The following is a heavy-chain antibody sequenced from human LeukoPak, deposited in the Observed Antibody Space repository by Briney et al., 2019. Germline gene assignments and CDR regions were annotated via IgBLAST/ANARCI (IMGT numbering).Heavy chain of an antibody. CDR1: GFTFRTYT. D-gene: IGHD2-2*01. J-gene: IGHJ4*02. Sequence: GGPLRLSCAASGFTFRTYTMNWVRQAPGQGLEWVSAIGTTDIYKYYADSVRGRYTISRDNAKGSLYLQMNSLRPDDSAVYYCARSRFCTGTSCTTPGDCWGPGTLVTVPS. CDR2: IGTTDIYK. V-gene: IGHV3-21*01. CDR3: ARSRFCTGTSCTTPGDC.